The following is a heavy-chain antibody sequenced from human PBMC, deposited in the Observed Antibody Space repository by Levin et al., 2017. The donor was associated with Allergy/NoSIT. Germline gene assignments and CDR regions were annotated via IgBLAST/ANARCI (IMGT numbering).Heavy chain of an antibody. CDR1: GFTFSNAW. J-gene: IGHJ6*03. Sequence: GESLKISCAASGFTFSNAWMSWVRQAPGKGLEWVGRIKSKTDGGTTDYAAPVKGRFTISRDDSKNTLYLQMNSLKTEDTAVYYCTSDIVVVVAASPIISAYYMDVWGKGTTVTVSS. D-gene: IGHD2-15*01. V-gene: IGHV3-15*01. CDR2: IKSKTDGGTT. CDR3: TSDIVVVVAASPIISAYYMDV.